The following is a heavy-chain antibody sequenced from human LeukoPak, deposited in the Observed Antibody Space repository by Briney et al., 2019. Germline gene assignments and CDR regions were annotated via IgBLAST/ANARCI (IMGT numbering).Heavy chain of an antibody. CDR1: GFTFSNAW. CDR2: IKSNTDGGTT. J-gene: IGHJ5*02. CDR3: TTNLEGDTTMVVDH. D-gene: IGHD5-18*01. Sequence: PGGSLRLSCAASGFTFSNAWMNWVRQAPGKGLEWVGRIKSNTDGGTTDYTAPVRGRFTISRDDSKNTLFLQMDSLKTEDTAVYYCTTNLEGDTTMVVDHWGQGILVTVSS. V-gene: IGHV3-15*07.